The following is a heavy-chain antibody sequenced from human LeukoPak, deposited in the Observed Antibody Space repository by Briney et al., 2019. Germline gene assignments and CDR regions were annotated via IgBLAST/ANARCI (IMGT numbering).Heavy chain of an antibody. V-gene: IGHV4-39*07. CDR1: GGSISSSNYY. CDR3: ARGGYYGSGNDFRFDP. CDR2: IFNSGST. D-gene: IGHD3-10*01. J-gene: IGHJ5*02. Sequence: SETLSLTCTVSGGSISSSNYYWGWIRQPPGKGLEWIGYIFNSGSTYYNPSLKSRVTISVDTSKNQFSLKLSSVTAADTAIYYCARGGYYGSGNDFRFDPWGQGTLVTVSS.